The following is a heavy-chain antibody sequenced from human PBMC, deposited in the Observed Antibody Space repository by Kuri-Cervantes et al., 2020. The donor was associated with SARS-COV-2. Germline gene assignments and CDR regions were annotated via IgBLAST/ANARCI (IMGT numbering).Heavy chain of an antibody. CDR1: GFAFSSYS. J-gene: IGHJ6*02. Sequence: GESLKISCAASGFAFSSYSMSWVRQAPGKGLEWVSDISSSSGSTYYADSVKGRFTISRDNSKNTLYLQMNSLRAEDTAVYYCANQTGPYYHAMDVWGQGTMVTVSS. CDR2: ISSSSGST. CDR3: ANQTGPYYHAMDV. V-gene: IGHV3-23*01.